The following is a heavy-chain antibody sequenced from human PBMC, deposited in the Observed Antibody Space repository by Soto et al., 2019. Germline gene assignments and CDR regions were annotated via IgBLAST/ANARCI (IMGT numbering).Heavy chain of an antibody. J-gene: IGHJ6*03. CDR3: AGDIAARFFRVNHYYMDV. V-gene: IGHV4-34*01. Sequence: PSETLSLTCAVYGGSFGGYYWSWIRQPPGKGLEWIGEINHSGSTNYNPSLKSRVTISVDTSKNQFSLKLSSVTAADTAVYYCAGDIAARFFRVNHYYMDVWGKGTTVTVSS. CDR1: GGSFGGYY. D-gene: IGHD6-6*01. CDR2: INHSGST.